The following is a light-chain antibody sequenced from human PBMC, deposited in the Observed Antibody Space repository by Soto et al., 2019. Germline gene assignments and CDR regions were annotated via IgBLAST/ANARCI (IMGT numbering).Light chain of an antibody. Sequence: QSVLTQPPSVSGAPGQRVTFPGTGGTSNTGAGYDVHWYQQLPGTAPKLLIYGNSNRPSGVPDRFSGSKSGTSASLAITGLQAEDEADYYCQSYDSSLSGSGVVFGGGTKVTVL. CDR3: QSYDSSLSGSGVV. CDR1: TSNTGAGYD. V-gene: IGLV1-40*01. CDR2: GNS. J-gene: IGLJ2*01.